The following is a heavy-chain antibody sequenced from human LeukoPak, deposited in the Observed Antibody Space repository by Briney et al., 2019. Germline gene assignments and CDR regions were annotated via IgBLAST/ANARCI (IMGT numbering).Heavy chain of an antibody. J-gene: IGHJ6*02. D-gene: IGHD2-2*01. CDR3: PRIVVPPPSYYYYGMDV. CDR2: ISSSGSTI. V-gene: IGHV3-48*03. Sequence: GGSLRLSCAASGFTFSSYEVNWVRQAPGKGLEWVSYISSSGSTIYYADSVKGRFTISRDNAKNSLYLQMNSLRAEDSAVYYCPRIVVPPPSYYYYGMDVWGQGTTVTVSS. CDR1: GFTFSSYE.